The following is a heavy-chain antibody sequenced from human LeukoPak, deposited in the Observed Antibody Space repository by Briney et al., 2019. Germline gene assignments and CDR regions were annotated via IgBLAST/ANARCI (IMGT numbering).Heavy chain of an antibody. CDR3: TREGGWDY. CDR2: ISGSSSDI. D-gene: IGHD2-15*01. J-gene: IGHJ4*02. CDR1: GFTFSNYW. Sequence: GGSLRLSCAASGFTFSNYWMNWVRQAPGKGLEWVSSISGSSSDIYYADSVKGRFTISRDNAKKSLYLQMNSLRDDDTAMYYCTREGGWDYWGQGTLVTVSS. V-gene: IGHV3-21*01.